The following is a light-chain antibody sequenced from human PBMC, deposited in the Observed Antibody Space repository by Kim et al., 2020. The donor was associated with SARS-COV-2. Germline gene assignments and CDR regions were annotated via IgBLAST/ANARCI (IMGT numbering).Light chain of an antibody. CDR2: AAS. V-gene: IGKV1-9*01. J-gene: IGKJ5*01. Sequence: DIQLTQSPSFLYASVGDRVTITCRASQGISSYLAWYQQKPGKAPKLLIYAASTLQSGVPSRFSGSGSGTEFTLTISSLQPEDFATYYCQHPRTFGQGTRLEIK. CDR3: QHPRT. CDR1: QGISSY.